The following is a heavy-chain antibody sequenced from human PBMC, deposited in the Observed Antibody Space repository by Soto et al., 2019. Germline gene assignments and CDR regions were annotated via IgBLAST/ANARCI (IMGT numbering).Heavy chain of an antibody. J-gene: IGHJ6*02. CDR1: GYTFTSYG. Sequence: QVQLVQSGAEVKKPGASVKVSCKASGYTFTSYGISWVRQAPGQGLEWMGWISAYNGNTNYAQKLQGRVTMTTDTSTSTAYMELRSLRSDDTAVYYCAREMGYCSSTSCRPSYYYYGMDVWCQGTTVTVSS. D-gene: IGHD2-2*01. CDR3: AREMGYCSSTSCRPSYYYYGMDV. CDR2: ISAYNGNT. V-gene: IGHV1-18*01.